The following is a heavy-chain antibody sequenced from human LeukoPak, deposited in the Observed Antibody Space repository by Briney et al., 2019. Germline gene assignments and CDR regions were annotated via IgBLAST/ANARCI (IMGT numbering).Heavy chain of an antibody. CDR2: ISGSGGST. CDR3: AKLASGRSYFDY. J-gene: IGHJ4*02. CDR1: GFPFSSYA. Sequence: GGSLRLSCEASGFPFSSYAMNWVRQAPGKGLEWVSAISGSGGSTYYADSVKGRFTISRDNSKNTLYLQMNSLRAEDTAVYYCAKLASGRSYFDYWGQGTLVTVSS. D-gene: IGHD6-19*01. V-gene: IGHV3-23*01.